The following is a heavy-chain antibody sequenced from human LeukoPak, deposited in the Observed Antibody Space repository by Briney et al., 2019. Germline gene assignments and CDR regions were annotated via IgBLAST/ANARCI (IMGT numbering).Heavy chain of an antibody. J-gene: IGHJ4*02. CDR2: ISGSGGST. Sequence: GGSLRLSCAASGFTFSNYAMSWVRQAPGKGLEWVSAISGSGGSTYYADSVKGRFTISSDNSKNTLYLQMNSLRAEDTAIYYCAKERDVVPAAYFDYWGQGTLVTVSS. V-gene: IGHV3-23*01. CDR3: AKERDVVPAAYFDY. D-gene: IGHD2-2*01. CDR1: GFTFSNYA.